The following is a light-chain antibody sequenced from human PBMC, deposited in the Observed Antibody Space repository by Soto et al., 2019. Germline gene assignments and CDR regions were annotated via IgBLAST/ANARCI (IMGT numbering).Light chain of an antibody. V-gene: IGKV3-20*01. CDR1: QSVSSSY. J-gene: IGKJ2*01. CDR2: GAS. Sequence: EIVLTQSPGTLSLSPGEGATLSCRASQSVSSSYLAWYQQKPGQAPRLLIHGASSRTTGIPDRFSGSWSGTDFTLTIARLEPEDFAVYYCQQSFRSPYTFGQGTRLEIK. CDR3: QQSFRSPYT.